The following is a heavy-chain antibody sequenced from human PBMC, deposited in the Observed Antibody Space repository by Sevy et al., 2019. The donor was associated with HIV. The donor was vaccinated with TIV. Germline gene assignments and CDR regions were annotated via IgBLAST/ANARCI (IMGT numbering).Heavy chain of an antibody. D-gene: IGHD6-13*01. Sequence: ASVKVSCKGSGYTFTSYGISWVRQAPGQGLEWMGWISAYNGNTNYAQTLQGRVTMTTDTSTSTAYMELRSLRSDDTAVYYCARDPSSSRYGDYYYGMDVWGQGTTVTVSS. CDR3: ARDPSSSRYGDYYYGMDV. J-gene: IGHJ6*02. CDR2: ISAYNGNT. V-gene: IGHV1-18*01. CDR1: GYTFTSYG.